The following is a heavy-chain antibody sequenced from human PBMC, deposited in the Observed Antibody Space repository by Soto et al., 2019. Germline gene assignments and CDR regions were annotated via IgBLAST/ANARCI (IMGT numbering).Heavy chain of an antibody. J-gene: IGHJ5*02. V-gene: IGHV1-18*01. CDR2: VSGGNGNT. CDR3: ARDPGYCRSGTCQRDWFDP. D-gene: IGHD2-15*01. Sequence: QVQLVQSGAEVKKPGTSVKVSCTASGYTFSSHGISWVRQAPGQGLQWIGWVSGGNGNTNYSQRLQGRVTMTTDTTTNTGSMVLRSIRTDDTAVYYCARDPGYCRSGTCQRDWFDPWGQGTLVIVSS. CDR1: GYTFSSHG.